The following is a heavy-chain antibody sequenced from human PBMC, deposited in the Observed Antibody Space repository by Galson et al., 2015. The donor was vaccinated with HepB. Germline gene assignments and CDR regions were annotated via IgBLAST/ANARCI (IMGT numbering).Heavy chain of an antibody. CDR2: ISYDGSNK. D-gene: IGHD5-12*01. CDR3: ARDHKLKQPKGSGYLSY. J-gene: IGHJ4*02. CDR1: GFTFSSYA. V-gene: IGHV3-30-3*01. Sequence: SLRLSCAASGFTFSSYAMHWVRQAPGKGLEWVAVISYDGSNKYYADSVKGRFTISRDNSKNTLYLQMNSLRAEDTAVYYCARDHKLKQPKGSGYLSYWGQGTLVTVSS.